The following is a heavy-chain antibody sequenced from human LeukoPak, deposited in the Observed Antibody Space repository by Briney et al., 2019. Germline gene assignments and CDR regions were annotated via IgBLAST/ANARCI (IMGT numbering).Heavy chain of an antibody. V-gene: IGHV4-34*01. J-gene: IGHJ3*02. CDR3: ARGLNI. CDR2: INHSGST. Sequence: SETLSLTCTVSGGSISGYYWSWIRQPPGKGLEWIGEINHSGSTNYNPSLKSRVTISVDTSKNQFSLKLSSVTAADTAVYYCARGLNIWGQGTMVTVSS. CDR1: GGSISGYY.